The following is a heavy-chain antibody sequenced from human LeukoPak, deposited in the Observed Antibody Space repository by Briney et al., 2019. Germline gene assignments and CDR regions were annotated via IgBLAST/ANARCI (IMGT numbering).Heavy chain of an antibody. CDR1: GGSISSGGYY. V-gene: IGHV4-31*03. Sequence: PSETLSLTCTVSGGSISSGGYYWSWIRQHPGKGLEWIGYIFYSGSTYYNPSLKSRVTISVDTSKNQFSLKLSSVAAADTAVYYCARDAHMVRGVIGRGAFDIWGQGTMVTVSS. J-gene: IGHJ3*02. D-gene: IGHD3-10*01. CDR2: IFYSGST. CDR3: ARDAHMVRGVIGRGAFDI.